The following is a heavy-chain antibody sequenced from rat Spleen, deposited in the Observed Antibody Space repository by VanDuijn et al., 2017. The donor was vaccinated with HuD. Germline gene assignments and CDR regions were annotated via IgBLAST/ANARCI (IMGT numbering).Heavy chain of an antibody. V-gene: IGHV5S13*01. CDR2: ITSGGSNT. Sequence: EVRLVESGGGLVQPGRSLKLSCAASGFTFNSFVMAWVRQAPKKGLEWVASITSGGSNTYYPDSVKGRFTISRDNANNTLYLQMDSLRSEDTATYYCAKRGWYFFDYWGQGVMVTVSS. J-gene: IGHJ2*01. CDR3: AKRGWYFFDY. D-gene: IGHD1-11*01. CDR1: GFTFNSFV.